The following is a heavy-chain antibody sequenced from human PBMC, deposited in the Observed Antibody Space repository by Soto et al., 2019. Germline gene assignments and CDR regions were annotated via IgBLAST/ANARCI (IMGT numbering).Heavy chain of an antibody. V-gene: IGHV1-2*04. CDR2: INPNSGGT. CDR3: AIPDCSGGSCYPKGDYYYGMDV. Sequence: ASVKVSCKASGYTFTGYYMHWVRQAPGQGLEWMGWINPNSGGTNYAQKFQGWVTMTTDTSTSTAYMELRSLRSDDTAVYYCAIPDCSGGSCYPKGDYYYGMDVWGQGTTVTVSS. J-gene: IGHJ6*02. CDR1: GYTFTGYY. D-gene: IGHD2-15*01.